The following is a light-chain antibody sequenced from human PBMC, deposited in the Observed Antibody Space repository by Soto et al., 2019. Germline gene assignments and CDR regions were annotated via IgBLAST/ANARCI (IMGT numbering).Light chain of an antibody. J-gene: IGKJ1*01. V-gene: IGKV1-5*01. CDR3: QHYNSYSGT. CDR2: DAS. Sequence: DIQMTQSPSTLSASVGDRVTITCRASQSISSWLAWYQQKPGKAPKLLNYDASSLESGVPSRFSGSGAGTVITLTISSLQPDDFATYYCQHYNSYSGTFGQGTKVEIK. CDR1: QSISSW.